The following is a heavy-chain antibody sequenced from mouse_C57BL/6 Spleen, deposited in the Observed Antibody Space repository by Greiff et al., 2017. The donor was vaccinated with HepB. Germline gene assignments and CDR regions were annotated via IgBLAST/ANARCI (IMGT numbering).Heavy chain of an antibody. J-gene: IGHJ1*03. CDR1: GYTFTNYW. Sequence: QVQLQQSGAELVRPGTSVKMSCKASGYTFTNYWIGWAKQRPGHCLEWIGDIYPGGGYTNYNEKFKGKATLTADKSSSTAYMQFSSLTSEDSAIYYCARLADYWYFDVWGTGTTVTVSS. V-gene: IGHV1-63*01. CDR2: IYPGGGYT. CDR3: ARLADYWYFDV.